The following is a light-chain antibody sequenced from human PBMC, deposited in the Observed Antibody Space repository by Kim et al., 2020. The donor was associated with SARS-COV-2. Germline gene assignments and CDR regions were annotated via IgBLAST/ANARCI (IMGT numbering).Light chain of an antibody. CDR1: QSITRW. Sequence: DIQMTQSPTTLSASVGDRVTMTCRAIQSITRWLAWYQQKPGKAPKLLIYDASSLKRGVPSRFSGSGSGTEFTLTISSLQPDDFATYYCHQYNSYSHTLGQGTERE. J-gene: IGKJ2*01. CDR3: HQYNSYSHT. CDR2: DAS. V-gene: IGKV1-5*01.